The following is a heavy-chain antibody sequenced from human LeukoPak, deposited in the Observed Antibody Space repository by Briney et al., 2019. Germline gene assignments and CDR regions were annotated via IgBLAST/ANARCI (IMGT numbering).Heavy chain of an antibody. CDR1: GYTLTELS. J-gene: IGHJ5*02. CDR2: FDPEDGET. Sequence: ASVKVSCKVSGYTLTELSMHWVRQAPGKGLEWMGGFDPEDGETIYAQKFQGRVTMTEDISTDTAYMELSSLRSEDTAVYYCATGRYQLLYDWFDPWGQGTLVTVSS. V-gene: IGHV1-24*01. D-gene: IGHD2-2*02. CDR3: ATGRYQLLYDWFDP.